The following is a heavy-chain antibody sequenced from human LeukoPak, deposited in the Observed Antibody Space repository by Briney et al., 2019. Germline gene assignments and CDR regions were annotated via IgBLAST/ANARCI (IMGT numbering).Heavy chain of an antibody. J-gene: IGHJ4*02. CDR2: MYYRGNT. CDR1: GGSIRSYY. V-gene: IGHV4-59*12. CDR3: ARDGPSVYFDY. Sequence: PSETLSLTCTVSGGSIRSYYWSWIRQPPGKGLEWIGYMYYRGNTNYNPSLKSRVTISLDTPKNQFSLKLDSVTAADTAVYYCARDGPSVYFDYWGQGALVTVSS.